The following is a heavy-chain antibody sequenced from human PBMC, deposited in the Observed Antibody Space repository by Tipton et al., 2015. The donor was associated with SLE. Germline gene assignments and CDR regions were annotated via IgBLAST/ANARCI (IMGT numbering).Heavy chain of an antibody. J-gene: IGHJ4*02. CDR2: IYTSGST. CDR3: ARENDYGDYVIDY. Sequence: TLSLTCTVSGGSISSGGYYWSWIRQPPGKGLEWIGRIYTSGSTNYNPSLKSRVTMSVDTSKNQFSLKLSSVTAADTAVYYCARENDYGDYVIDYWGQGTLVTVSS. CDR1: GGSISSGGYY. V-gene: IGHV4-61*02. D-gene: IGHD4-17*01.